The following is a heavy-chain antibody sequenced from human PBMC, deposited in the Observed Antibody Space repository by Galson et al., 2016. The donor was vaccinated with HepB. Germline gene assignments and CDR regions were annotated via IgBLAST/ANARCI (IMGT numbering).Heavy chain of an antibody. CDR1: GFTFSTYA. CDR2: IWYDEINK. Sequence: SLRLSCAASGFTFSTYAMNWVRQAPGKGLEWVALIWYDEINKYYVDSVKGRFTISRDNSKNTIYLEMNGLRVEDTAIYYCARDVRGRFGADALDIWGQGTMVTVSS. CDR3: ARDVRGRFGADALDI. J-gene: IGHJ3*02. D-gene: IGHD3-10*01. V-gene: IGHV3-33*01.